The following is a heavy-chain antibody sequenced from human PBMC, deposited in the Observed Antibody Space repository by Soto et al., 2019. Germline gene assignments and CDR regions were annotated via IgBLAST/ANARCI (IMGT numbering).Heavy chain of an antibody. CDR3: ARDSPIGSTFSGYAAIDY. J-gene: IGHJ4*02. Sequence: QVQLVQSGAEVKKPGSSVKVSCKTSGGTFSNDIITWVRQAPGQGLEWMGRIIPLLDIANYAQKFQGRVTITADKYTSTAYMEMNSMRSEDTAVYYCARDSPIGSTFSGYAAIDYWGQGTLLTVSS. V-gene: IGHV1-69*08. CDR2: IIPLLDIA. D-gene: IGHD5-12*01. CDR1: GGTFSNDI.